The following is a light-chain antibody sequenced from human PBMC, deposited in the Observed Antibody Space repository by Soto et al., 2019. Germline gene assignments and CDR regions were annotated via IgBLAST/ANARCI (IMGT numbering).Light chain of an antibody. Sequence: DIQMNQSGSTLSGSVGYSVTITCRASQTISSWLAWYQQKPGKAPKLLIYKASTLKSGVPSRFSGSGSGTEFTLTISSLQPDDFATYYCQHYNSYSEAFGQGTKVDIK. CDR2: KAS. V-gene: IGKV1-5*03. CDR3: QHYNSYSEA. CDR1: QTISSW. J-gene: IGKJ1*01.